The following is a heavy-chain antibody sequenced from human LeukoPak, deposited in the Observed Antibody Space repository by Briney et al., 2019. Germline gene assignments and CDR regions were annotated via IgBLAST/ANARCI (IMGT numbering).Heavy chain of an antibody. D-gene: IGHD6-19*01. V-gene: IGHV3-9*01. CDR2: ISWNSGSI. J-gene: IGHJ4*02. CDR1: GFTFDDYA. CDR3: AKDGGGRGWYYFDY. Sequence: GGSLRLSCAASGFTFDDYAMHWVRQAPGKGLEWVSGISWNSGSIGYADSVKGRFTISRDNAKNSLYLQMNSLRAEDTALYYCAKDGGGRGWYYFDYWGQGTLVTVSS.